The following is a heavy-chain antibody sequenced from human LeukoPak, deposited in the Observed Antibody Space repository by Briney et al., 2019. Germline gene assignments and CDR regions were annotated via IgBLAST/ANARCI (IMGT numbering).Heavy chain of an antibody. CDR3: ARGRYVTTRGGAAAGFLDY. V-gene: IGHV4-34*01. CDR1: GGSFSGHY. J-gene: IGHJ4*02. CDR2: INHGGST. D-gene: IGHD6-13*01. Sequence: PSETLSLTCAVSGGSFSGHYWNWIRQPPGKGLEWIGEINHGGSTNYNPSLKNRVTISVDTSQNQFSLRLSSVTAADTAVYYCARGRYVTTRGGAAAGFLDYWGQGTLVTVST.